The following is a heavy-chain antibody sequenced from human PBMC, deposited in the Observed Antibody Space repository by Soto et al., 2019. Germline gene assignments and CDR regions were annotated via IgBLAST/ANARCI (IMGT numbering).Heavy chain of an antibody. CDR2: IYYSGST. V-gene: IGHV4-59*08. J-gene: IGHJ6*03. CDR3: ARQAVMQYQLLVPYYYYYDLDV. Sequence: PSETLCLTCTVSGGSIRSYYWSWIRQPPGKGLEWIGYIYYSGSTNYNPSLKSRVTISVDTSKNQFSLKLSSVTAADTAVYYCARQAVMQYQLLVPYYYYYDLDVWGKGTTVTVSS. CDR1: GGSIRSYY. D-gene: IGHD2-2*01.